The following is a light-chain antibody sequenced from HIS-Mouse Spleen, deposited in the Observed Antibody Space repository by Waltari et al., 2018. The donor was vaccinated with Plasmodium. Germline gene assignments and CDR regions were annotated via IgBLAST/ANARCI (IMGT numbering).Light chain of an antibody. J-gene: IGLJ2*01. CDR3: AAWDDSLNGVV. CDR2: SNN. V-gene: IGLV1-44*01. CDR1: SSNIGSNT. Sequence: QSVLTQPPSASGTPRQRVTISCSGSSSNIGSNTVNWYKQLPGTAPKLLIYSNNQRPSGVPDRFSGSKSGTSASLAISGLQSEDEADYYCAAWDDSLNGVVFGGGTKLTVL.